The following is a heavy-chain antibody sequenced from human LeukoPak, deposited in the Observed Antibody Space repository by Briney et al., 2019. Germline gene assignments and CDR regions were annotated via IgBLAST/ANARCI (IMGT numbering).Heavy chain of an antibody. CDR2: IYYIGST. CDR3: ARDWGYGRVDY. V-gene: IGHV4-59*01. D-gene: IGHD5-18*01. Sequence: SETLSLTCTVSGGSLSSYYGRWVRQPPGKGLEWIGYIYYIGSTNYNPSLKSRVTISVDTSKNHFSLKLNSVTAADTAVYYCARDWGYGRVDYWGQGTLVTVSS. J-gene: IGHJ4*02. CDR1: GGSLSSYY.